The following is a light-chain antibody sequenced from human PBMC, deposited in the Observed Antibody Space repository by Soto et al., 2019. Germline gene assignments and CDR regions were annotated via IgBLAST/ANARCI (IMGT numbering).Light chain of an antibody. CDR1: SGNIASNY. J-gene: IGLJ2*01. Sequence: LTQPHSVSESPGKTLTISCTGSSGNIASNYVQWYQQHPGKAPKLMIYEVSKRPSGVPDRFSGSKSGNTASLTVSGLQAEDEADYYCSSYAGSNNLVFGGGTKLTVL. CDR3: SSYAGSNNLV. CDR2: EVS. V-gene: IGLV2-8*01.